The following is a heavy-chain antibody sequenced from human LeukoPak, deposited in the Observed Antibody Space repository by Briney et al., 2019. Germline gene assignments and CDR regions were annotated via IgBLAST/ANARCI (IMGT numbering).Heavy chain of an antibody. Sequence: GGSLRLSCAASGFTFDDYTVHWVRQAPGKGLEWVSLISWDGGSTYYADSVKGRFTISRDNSKNSLYLQMNSLRTEDTALYYCAKDISGAESAYYYYMDVWGKGTTVTVSS. V-gene: IGHV3-43*01. CDR2: ISWDGGST. CDR1: GFTFDDYT. CDR3: AKDISGAESAYYYYMDV. D-gene: IGHD3-10*01. J-gene: IGHJ6*03.